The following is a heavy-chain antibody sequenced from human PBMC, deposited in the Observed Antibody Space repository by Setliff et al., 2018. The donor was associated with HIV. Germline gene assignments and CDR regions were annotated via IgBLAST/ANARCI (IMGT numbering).Heavy chain of an antibody. CDR3: ASEAWTSYRSSSGYYYYYMDV. CDR2: IYYSGTT. J-gene: IGHJ6*03. D-gene: IGHD6-6*01. CDR1: GDSVSSASYY. Sequence: SETLSLTCTVSGDSVSSASYYWSWIRQPPGKGLEWIGYIYYSGTTKFNPSLKSRVTISVDTSKNQSSLKLSSVTAADTAVYYCASEAWTSYRSSSGYYYYYMDVWGKGTTVTVSS. V-gene: IGHV4-61*01.